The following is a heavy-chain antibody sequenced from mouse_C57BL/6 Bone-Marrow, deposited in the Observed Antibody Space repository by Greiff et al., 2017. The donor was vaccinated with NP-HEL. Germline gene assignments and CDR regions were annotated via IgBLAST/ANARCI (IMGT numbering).Heavy chain of an antibody. CDR2: IDPSDSYT. Sequence: VQLQQPGAELVKPGASVKLSCKASGYTFTSYWMQWVKQRPGQGLEWIGEIDPSDSYTNYNQKFKGKATLTVDTSSSTAYMQLSSLTSEDSAVYYCAGGSSYHWYFDVWGTGTTVTVSS. V-gene: IGHV1-50*01. D-gene: IGHD1-1*01. CDR3: AGGSSYHWYFDV. J-gene: IGHJ1*03. CDR1: GYTFTSYW.